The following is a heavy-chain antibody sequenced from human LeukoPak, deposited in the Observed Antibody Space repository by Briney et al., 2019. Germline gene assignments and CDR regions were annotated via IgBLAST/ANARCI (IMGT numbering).Heavy chain of an antibody. CDR1: GFTFSSYG. V-gene: IGHV3-30*03. CDR2: ISYDGSSK. Sequence: PGGSLRLSCAASGFTFSSYGMHWVRQAPGKGLEWLTLISYDGSSKYYADSVKGRFTISRDNSKDTLYLQMNSLSPDDTAVYYCARGLMDYFYGLDVWGQGTSVTVSS. D-gene: IGHD3-10*01. J-gene: IGHJ6*02. CDR3: ARGLMDYFYGLDV.